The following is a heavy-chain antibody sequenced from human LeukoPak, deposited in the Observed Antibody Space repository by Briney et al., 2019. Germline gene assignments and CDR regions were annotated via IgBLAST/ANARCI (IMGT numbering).Heavy chain of an antibody. CDR2: IFRNSDTMET. CDR3: CEYMFGFGGDY. J-gene: IGHJ4*02. D-gene: IGHD3-16*01. V-gene: IGHV3-15*01. CDR1: GLTFSNTW. Sequence: GGSLRLSCEASGLTFSNTWMTWVRRGQGTGQERVGRIFRNSDTMETEYAIPVKGRFTISRDDSKNTMFLQMNSLTTEDTAVYYCCEYMFGFGGDYWGQGNPATVSS.